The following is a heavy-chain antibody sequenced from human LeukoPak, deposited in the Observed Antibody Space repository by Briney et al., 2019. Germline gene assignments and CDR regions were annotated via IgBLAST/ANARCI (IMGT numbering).Heavy chain of an antibody. D-gene: IGHD2-2*01. CDR2: IYYSGST. J-gene: IGHJ5*02. CDR1: GGSISSGDYY. Sequence: SQTLSLTCTVSGGSISSGDYYWSWIRQPPGKGLEWIAYIYYSGSTYYNPSLKSRVTISVDTSKNQFSLKLSSVTAADTAVYYCARAPCSSTSCYTRKINWFDPWGQGTLVTVSS. CDR3: ARAPCSSTSCYTRKINWFDP. V-gene: IGHV4-30-4*08.